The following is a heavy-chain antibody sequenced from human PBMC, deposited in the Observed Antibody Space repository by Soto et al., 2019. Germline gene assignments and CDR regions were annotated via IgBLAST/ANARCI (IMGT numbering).Heavy chain of an antibody. V-gene: IGHV3-53*01. CDR1: GFTVSNNY. Sequence: EVQLVESGGGLIQPGGSLRLSCAVSGFTVSNNYMSWVRQAPGKGLEGVSVIYSGGYTAYGDSVKGRFTISRDNSKNTHFLKMNGRAAAAPALYYGAARGGGGGYWGQGTLVTVSS. CDR3: AARGGGGGY. D-gene: IGHD3-10*01. CDR2: IYSGGYT. J-gene: IGHJ4*02.